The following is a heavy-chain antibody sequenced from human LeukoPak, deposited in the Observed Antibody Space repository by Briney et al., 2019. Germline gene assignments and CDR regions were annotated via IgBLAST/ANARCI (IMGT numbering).Heavy chain of an antibody. CDR1: GFTFSSYW. CDR3: ARRESTNNYYGSGMDV. V-gene: IGHV3-74*01. J-gene: IGHJ6*02. CDR2: INGYGTIT. Sequence: PGGSLRLSCAASGFTFSSYWMHWVRQAPGKGLVWLSRINGYGTITTYADCVQGRLTISRDNAQNTLYLQIDSLRGEDTAVYYCARRESTNNYYGSGMDVWGQGTTATVSS. D-gene: IGHD1/OR15-1a*01.